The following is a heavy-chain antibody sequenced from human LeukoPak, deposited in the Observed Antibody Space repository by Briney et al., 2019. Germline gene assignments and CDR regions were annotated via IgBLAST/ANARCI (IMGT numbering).Heavy chain of an antibody. J-gene: IGHJ3*02. V-gene: IGHV4-61*02. CDR2: MYISGSTNYNPSLSGST. D-gene: IGHD3-22*01. Sequence: PSETLSLTCTVSGGSISSGSYYWSWIRQPAGKGLEWIGRMYISGSTNYNPSLSGSTNYNPSLKSRVTISVDTSKNQFSLKLSSVTAADTAVYYCARDFYDSSISYYGDAFDIWGQGTLVTVSS. CDR1: GGSISSGSYY. CDR3: ARDFYDSSISYYGDAFDI.